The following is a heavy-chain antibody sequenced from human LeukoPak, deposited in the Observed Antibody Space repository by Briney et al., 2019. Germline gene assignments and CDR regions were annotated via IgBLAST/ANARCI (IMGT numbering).Heavy chain of an antibody. J-gene: IGHJ4*02. Sequence: GGSLRLSCAASGFTFSSYAMHWVRQAPGKGLEWVAVISYDGSNKYYADSVKGRFTISRDNSKNTPYLQMNSLRAEDTAVYYCAKGGSTTCPCYRDHWGQGTLVTVSS. CDR1: GFTFSSYA. D-gene: IGHD2-2*01. CDR2: ISYDGSNK. CDR3: AKGGSTTCPCYRDH. V-gene: IGHV3-30-3*02.